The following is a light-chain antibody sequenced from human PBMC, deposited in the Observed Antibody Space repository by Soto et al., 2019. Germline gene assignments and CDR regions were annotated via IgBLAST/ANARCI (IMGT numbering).Light chain of an antibody. V-gene: IGKV1-39*01. J-gene: IGKJ2*01. CDR3: QQSYSTPAT. Sequence: DIQMTQSPSSLSASVGDRVTITCRASQSISSYLNWYQQKPGNAPNLLIYAASSLQSGVPSRFSGSGSGKDFTLTISSLQPEDFATYYCQQSYSTPATFGQGTKLEIK. CDR2: AAS. CDR1: QSISSY.